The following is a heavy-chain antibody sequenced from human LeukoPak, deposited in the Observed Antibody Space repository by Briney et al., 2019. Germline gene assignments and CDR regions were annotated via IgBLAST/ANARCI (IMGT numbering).Heavy chain of an antibody. CDR1: GFTFSSYS. CDR2: ISSSSSYI. D-gene: IGHD2-15*01. V-gene: IGHV3-21*01. J-gene: IGHJ4*02. Sequence: GGSLRLSCAASGFTFSSYSMNWLRQAPAKGLEWVSSISSSSSYIYYADSLKGRFTISRDNAKNSLYLQMNSLRAEDTAVYYCARGWGVVAATPPDYWGQGTLVTVSS. CDR3: ARGWGVVAATPPDY.